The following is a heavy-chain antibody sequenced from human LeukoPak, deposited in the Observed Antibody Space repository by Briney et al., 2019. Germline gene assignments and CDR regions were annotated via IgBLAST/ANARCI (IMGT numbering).Heavy chain of an antibody. Sequence: ASVKVSCKASGYTFTSYYMHWVRQAPGQGLEWMGIINPSGGSTSYAQKFQGRVTMTRDTSISTAYMELSRLRSDDTAVYYCARRGELDAFDIWGQGTMVTVSS. CDR3: ARRGELDAFDI. D-gene: IGHD4-17*01. J-gene: IGHJ3*02. V-gene: IGHV1-46*01. CDR2: INPSGGST. CDR1: GYTFTSYY.